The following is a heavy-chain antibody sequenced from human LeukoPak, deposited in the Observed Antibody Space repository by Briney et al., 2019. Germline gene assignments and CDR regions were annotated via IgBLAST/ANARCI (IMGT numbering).Heavy chain of an antibody. CDR1: GGSISSSNW. V-gene: IGHV4-4*02. CDR2: IYHSGST. Sequence: SETLSLTCAVSGGSISSSNWRSWVRQPPGKGLAWIGEIYHSGSTNYNPSLKSRVTISVDKSKNQFSLKLSSVTAADTAVYYCARVGSDYYYYYGMDVWGQGTTVTVSS. CDR3: ARVGSDYYYYYGMDV. J-gene: IGHJ6*02.